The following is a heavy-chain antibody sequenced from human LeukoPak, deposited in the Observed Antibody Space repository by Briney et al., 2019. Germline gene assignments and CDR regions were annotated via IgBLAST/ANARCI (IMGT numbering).Heavy chain of an antibody. J-gene: IGHJ4*02. D-gene: IGHD6-13*01. Sequence: GASVKVSCKASGYTFTGYYMHWVRQAPGQGLEWMGWINPNSGGPNYAQKFQGRVTMTRDTSISTAYLELSRLRSDDMAVYYCARSGGGGSSWVIDYWGQGTLVTVSS. CDR2: INPNSGGP. CDR3: ARSGGGGSSWVIDY. V-gene: IGHV1-2*02. CDR1: GYTFTGYY.